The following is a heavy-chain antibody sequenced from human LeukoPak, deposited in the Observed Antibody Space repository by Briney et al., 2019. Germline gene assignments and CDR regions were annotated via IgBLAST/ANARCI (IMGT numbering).Heavy chain of an antibody. Sequence: GGSLRLSCAASGFTFSSYWMSWVRQAPGKGLEWVANIKQDGSEKYYVDSVKGRFTVSRDNAKNSLYLQMNSLRAEDTAVYYCARGMSTVYYYFDYWGQGALVTVSS. CDR2: IKQDGSEK. V-gene: IGHV3-7*01. CDR3: ARGMSTVYYYFDY. J-gene: IGHJ4*02. D-gene: IGHD3-10*01. CDR1: GFTFSSYW.